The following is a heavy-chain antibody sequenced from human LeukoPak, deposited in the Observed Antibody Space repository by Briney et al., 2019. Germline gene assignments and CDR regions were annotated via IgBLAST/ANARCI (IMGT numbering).Heavy chain of an antibody. CDR3: ARRAAGTEDNWFDP. J-gene: IGHJ5*02. Sequence: SETLSLTCAVSGGSISSGGYSWSWIRQPPGKGLEWIGYIYHSGSTYYNPSLKSRVTISVDRSKNQFSLKLSSVTAADTAVYYCARRAAGTEDNWFDPWGQGTLVTVS. D-gene: IGHD6-13*01. CDR2: IYHSGST. CDR1: GGSISSGGYS. V-gene: IGHV4-30-2*01.